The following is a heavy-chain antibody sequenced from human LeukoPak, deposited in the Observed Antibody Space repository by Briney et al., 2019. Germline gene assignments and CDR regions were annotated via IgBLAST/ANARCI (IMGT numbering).Heavy chain of an antibody. CDR3: ARARPYYYDSSGYGAFDY. V-gene: IGHV4-59*01. J-gene: IGHJ4*02. Sequence: SQTLSLTCTVSGGSISSYYWSWIRQPPGKGLEWIGYIYYSGSTNYNPSLKSRVTISVDTSKNQFSLKLSSVTAADTAVYYCARARPYYYDSSGYGAFDYWGQGTLVTVSS. D-gene: IGHD3-22*01. CDR1: GGSISSYY. CDR2: IYYSGST.